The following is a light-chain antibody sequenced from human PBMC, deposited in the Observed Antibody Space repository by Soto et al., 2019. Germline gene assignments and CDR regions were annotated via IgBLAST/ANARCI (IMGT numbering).Light chain of an antibody. V-gene: IGKV2D-29*01. Sequence: DIVMTQTPLSLSVTPGQPASISCKSSQNLLHTNGKTYFYWYLQKPGQPPQLLIYGIPNRFSGGPDRFSGSGSGTTFTLKISRVEAEDVGVYYCMQSIQPPFTFGGGTKVEIK. J-gene: IGKJ4*01. CDR3: MQSIQPPFT. CDR2: GIP. CDR1: QNLLHTNGKTY.